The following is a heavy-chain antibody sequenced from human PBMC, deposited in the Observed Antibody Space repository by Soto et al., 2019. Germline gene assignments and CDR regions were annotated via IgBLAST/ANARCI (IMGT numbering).Heavy chain of an antibody. Sequence: GGSLRLSCAASGFTFSSYSMNWVRQAPGKGLEWVSYISSSSSTIYYADSVKGRFTISRDNAKNSLYLQMNSLRAEDTAVYYCARGVDIVVVVAATGYMDVWGKGTTVTVSS. V-gene: IGHV3-48*01. CDR2: ISSSSSTI. D-gene: IGHD2-15*01. CDR3: ARGVDIVVVVAATGYMDV. CDR1: GFTFSSYS. J-gene: IGHJ6*03.